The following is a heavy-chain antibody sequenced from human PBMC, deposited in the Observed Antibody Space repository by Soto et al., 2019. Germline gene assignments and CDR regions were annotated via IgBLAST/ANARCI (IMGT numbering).Heavy chain of an antibody. CDR1: GGSFSGYY. J-gene: IGHJ5*01. CDR3: ARGPYDILTGYEFYFSAPHLNWYYP. Sequence: SETLSLTCAVYGGSFSGYYWSWIRQPPGKGLEWIGEINHIGSTNYNPSLKSRVTISVDTSKNQFSLKLSSVTAADTAVYYCARGPYDILTGYEFYFSAPHLNWYYPCSQGTVVTVSA. CDR2: INHIGST. V-gene: IGHV4-34*01. D-gene: IGHD3-9*01.